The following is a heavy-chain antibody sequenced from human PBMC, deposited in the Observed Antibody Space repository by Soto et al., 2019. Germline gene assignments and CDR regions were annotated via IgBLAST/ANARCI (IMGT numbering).Heavy chain of an antibody. CDR2: IYYSGST. Sequence: PSETLSLTCTVSGGSISSGGYYWSWIRQHPGKGLEWIGYIYYSGSTYYNPSLKSRVTISVDTSKNQFSLKLSSVTAADTAVYYCARARRSAAYYDFWSGFYGMDVWGQGTTVTVSS. CDR1: GGSISSGGYY. J-gene: IGHJ6*02. CDR3: ARARRSAAYYDFWSGFYGMDV. D-gene: IGHD3-3*01. V-gene: IGHV4-31*03.